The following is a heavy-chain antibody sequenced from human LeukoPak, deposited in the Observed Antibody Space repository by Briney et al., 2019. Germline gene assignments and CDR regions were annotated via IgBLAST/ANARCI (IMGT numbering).Heavy chain of an antibody. J-gene: IGHJ5*02. CDR1: GYTFSDHG. D-gene: IGHD3-10*01. CDR2: IWYDGSEK. V-gene: IGHV3-33*06. Sequence: GGSLRLSCAASGYTFSDHGMQWVRQAPGKGLEWVAIIWYDGSEKYYSDSVKGRFSVSRDNSKNTLYLQMNSLRAEDTAVYYCAKDQDGSGSSLFSWFDPWGQGTLVTVSS. CDR3: AKDQDGSGSSLFSWFDP.